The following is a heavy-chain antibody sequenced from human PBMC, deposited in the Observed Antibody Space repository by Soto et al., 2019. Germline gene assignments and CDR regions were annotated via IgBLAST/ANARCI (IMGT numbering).Heavy chain of an antibody. V-gene: IGHV3-30*18. CDR3: AKDRLRLGSSRAPLRYGMDV. CDR2: ISYDGSSK. D-gene: IGHD6-6*01. J-gene: IGHJ6*02. Sequence: GGSLRLSCAASGFTFSSYGMHWVRQAPGKGLEWVAVISYDGSSKYYADSVKGRFTISRDNSKNTLYLQMNSLRAEDTAVYYCAKDRLRLGSSRAPLRYGMDVWGQGTTVTVSS. CDR1: GFTFSSYG.